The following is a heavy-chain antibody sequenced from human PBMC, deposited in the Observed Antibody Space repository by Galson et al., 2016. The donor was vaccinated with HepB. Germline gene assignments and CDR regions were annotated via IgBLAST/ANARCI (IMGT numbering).Heavy chain of an antibody. J-gene: IGHJ5*02. CDR3: VRDHSVVPTTAYNWFDP. CDR2: INQDGSEK. V-gene: IGHV3-7*01. Sequence: SLRLSCAASAFTFSTYWMSWVRQAPGKGLEWVANINQDGSEKSYVDSVKGRFTISRDNAKNSLYLQMNSLRAEDTAVYFCVRDHSVVPTTAYNWFDPWGRGTLVTVSS. CDR1: AFTFSTYW. D-gene: IGHD4-23*01.